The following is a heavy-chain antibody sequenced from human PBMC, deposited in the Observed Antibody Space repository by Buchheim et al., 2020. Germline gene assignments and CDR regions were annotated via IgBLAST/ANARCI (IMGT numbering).Heavy chain of an antibody. D-gene: IGHD5-18*01. CDR2: ISYDGSNK. CDR1: GFTFSSYG. J-gene: IGHJ4*02. CDR3: AKVRIQLWLHYFDY. Sequence: QVQLVESGGGVVQPGRSLRLSCAASGFTFSSYGMHWVRQAPGKGLEWVAVISYDGSNKYYADSVKGRFTISRDNSKNTLYLQMNSLRAEDTAVYYCAKVRIQLWLHYFDYWGQGTL. V-gene: IGHV3-30*18.